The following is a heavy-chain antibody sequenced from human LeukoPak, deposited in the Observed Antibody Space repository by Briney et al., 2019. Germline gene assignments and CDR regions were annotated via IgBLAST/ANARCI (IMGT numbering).Heavy chain of an antibody. D-gene: IGHD3-10*01. V-gene: IGHV3-30*02. CDR2: IRYDGSNK. Sequence: AGGSLRLSCAASGFTFSSYGMHWVRQAPGKGLEWVAFIRYDGSNKYYADSVKGRFTISRDNSKNTLYLQMNSLRAEDTAVYYCAKDSASGSYYSPFDYWGQGTLVTVSS. CDR1: GFTFSSYG. CDR3: AKDSASGSYYSPFDY. J-gene: IGHJ4*02.